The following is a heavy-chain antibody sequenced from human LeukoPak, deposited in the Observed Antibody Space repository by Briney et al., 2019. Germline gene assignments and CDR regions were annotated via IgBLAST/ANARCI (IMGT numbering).Heavy chain of an antibody. D-gene: IGHD6-13*01. CDR3: TRHPSSPPDY. V-gene: IGHV4-61*02. CDR1: GGSISSGNYY. CDR2: IYSSGGT. J-gene: IGHJ4*02. Sequence: PSQTLSLTCTVSGGSISSGNYYWSWIRQPAGKGLEWIGRIYSSGGTNYNPSLKSRVTISVDTSKNQFSLKLSSVTAADTAVYYCTRHPSSPPDYWGQGTLVTVSS.